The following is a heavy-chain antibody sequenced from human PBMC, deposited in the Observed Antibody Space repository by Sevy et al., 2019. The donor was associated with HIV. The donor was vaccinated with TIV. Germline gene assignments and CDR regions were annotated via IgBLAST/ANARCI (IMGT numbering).Heavy chain of an antibody. V-gene: IGHV1-69*06. J-gene: IGHJ4*02. CDR1: GGTFTSYA. D-gene: IGHD6-13*01. Sequence: SVKVSCKASGGTFTSYAISWVRLAPGQGLEWMGGIIPVFGTANYAQKFQGRVTITADKSTSTAYMELSSLRSEDTALYYCARFGYSSSWSATHFDHWGQGTLVTVSS. CDR3: ARFGYSSSWSATHFDH. CDR2: IIPVFGTA.